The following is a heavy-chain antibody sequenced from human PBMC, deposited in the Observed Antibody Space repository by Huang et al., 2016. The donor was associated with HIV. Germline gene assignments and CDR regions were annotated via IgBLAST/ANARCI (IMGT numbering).Heavy chain of an antibody. J-gene: IGHJ6*03. V-gene: IGHV3-30-3*01. CDR1: GFTFSSYA. D-gene: IGHD3-16*02. Sequence: QVQLVESGGGVVQPGRSLRLSCAASGFTFSSYARHWVRQAPGKGVGWVAVISYDGSKKDYAESVKGRFTISRDNAKNTLYLQMNRLRAEDTAVYYCARDAYYDYVWGSYRKYYYYYMDVWGKGTTVTVSS. CDR2: ISYDGSKK. CDR3: ARDAYYDYVWGSYRKYYYYYMDV.